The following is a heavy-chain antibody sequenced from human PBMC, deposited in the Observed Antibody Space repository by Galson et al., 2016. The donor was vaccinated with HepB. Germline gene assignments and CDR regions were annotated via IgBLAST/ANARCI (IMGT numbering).Heavy chain of an antibody. V-gene: IGHV3-48*02. CDR2: INPSSSST. CDR1: GFTFSSYS. CDR3: ARPLYYYSSGYHQYFQY. D-gene: IGHD3-22*01. Sequence: SLRLSCAASGFTFSSYSMNWVRQAPGKGLEWVSYINPSSSSTHYADSVKGRFIISRDNAKNSLYLQMDSLRDEDTAVYYCARPLYYYSSGYHQYFQYWGQGILVTASS. J-gene: IGHJ1*01.